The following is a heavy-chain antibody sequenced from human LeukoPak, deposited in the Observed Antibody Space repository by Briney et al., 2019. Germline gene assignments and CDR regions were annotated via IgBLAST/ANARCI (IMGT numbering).Heavy chain of an antibody. CDR3: ARGYCSSTSCYEWDY. V-gene: IGHV3-53*01. J-gene: IGHJ4*02. CDR1: GFTVSSNY. Sequence: GGSLRLSCAASGFTVSSNYMSWVRQAPGKGLEWVSVIYSGGSTYYADSVKGRFTISRDNSKNTLYLQMNSLRAEDTAVYYCARGYCSSTSCYEWDYWGQGTLVTVSS. D-gene: IGHD2-2*01. CDR2: IYSGGST.